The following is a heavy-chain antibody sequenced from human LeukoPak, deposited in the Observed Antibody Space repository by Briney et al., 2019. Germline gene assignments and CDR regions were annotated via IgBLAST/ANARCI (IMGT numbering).Heavy chain of an antibody. V-gene: IGHV6-1*01. CDR2: TYYRSKWYN. CDR3: ARAPRKWLRPGYYYMDV. CDR1: GDSVSSNSAA. J-gene: IGHJ6*03. Sequence: SQTLSLTCAISGDSVSSNSAAWNWIRQSPSRGLEWLGRTYYRSKWYNDYAVSVKSRITINPDTSKNQFSLQLNSVTPEDTAVYYCARAPRKWLRPGYYYMDVWGKGTTVTVSS. D-gene: IGHD5-12*01.